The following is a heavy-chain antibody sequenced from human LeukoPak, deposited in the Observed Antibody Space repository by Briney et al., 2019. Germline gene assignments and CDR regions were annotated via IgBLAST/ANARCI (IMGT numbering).Heavy chain of an antibody. CDR3: ARESRVVIGDGYYLGS. J-gene: IGHJ4*02. D-gene: IGHD2-21*01. CDR1: DVTITNYY. CDR2: LYIGRET. V-gene: IGHV4-4*07. Sequence: SETLSLTCTVSDVTITNYYWTWIRQPAGKGLEWIGRLYIGRETDYNPSLRSRVTMSVDTSSSQFSLRLTSVTAADTATYYCARESRVVIGDGYYLGSWGPGTQITVSS.